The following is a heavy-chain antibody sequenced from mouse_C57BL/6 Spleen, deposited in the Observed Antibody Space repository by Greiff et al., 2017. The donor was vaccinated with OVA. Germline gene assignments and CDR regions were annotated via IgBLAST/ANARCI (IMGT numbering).Heavy chain of an antibody. CDR1: GYTFTDYN. J-gene: IGHJ4*01. CDR2: INPNNGGT. Sequence: EVQLQQSGPELVKPGASVKMSCKASGYTFTDYNMHWVKQSHGKSLEWIGYINPNNGGTSYNQKFKGKATLTVNKSSSTAYMELRSLTSEDSAVYYCARLTTVVDYYAMDYWGQGTSVTVSS. D-gene: IGHD1-1*01. V-gene: IGHV1-22*01. CDR3: ARLTTVVDYYAMDY.